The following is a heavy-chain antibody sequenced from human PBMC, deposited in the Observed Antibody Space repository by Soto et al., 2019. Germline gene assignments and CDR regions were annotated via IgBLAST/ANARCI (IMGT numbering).Heavy chain of an antibody. Sequence: EVQLVESGGGVVQPGRSLRLSCTGSGFTFDDYAMYWVRQRPGAGLEWVAGISWSSGNIAHADSVKGRFTVSRDNDRSSLYLQMNSLRVEDTAMYYCARGGSGALTAAAGRTNWFDPWGQGTLVIVSS. D-gene: IGHD6-13*01. CDR2: ISWSSGNI. CDR3: ARGGSGALTAAAGRTNWFDP. J-gene: IGHJ5*02. V-gene: IGHV3-9*01. CDR1: GFTFDDYA.